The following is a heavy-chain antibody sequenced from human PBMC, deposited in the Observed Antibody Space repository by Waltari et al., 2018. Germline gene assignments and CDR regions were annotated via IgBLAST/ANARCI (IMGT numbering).Heavy chain of an antibody. Sequence: QVQLQESGPGLVKPSETLSLICSVSGGSISTHFWGWIRQPPGKTLEWIGNLYSSGSTNYTPSLTSRVTISLDMSKNQFSLKLRSVSAADTAVYYCARASYGSGSSWFDPWGQGNLVTVSS. J-gene: IGHJ5*02. V-gene: IGHV4-59*11. CDR3: ARASYGSGSSWFDP. CDR2: LYSSGST. CDR1: GGSISTHF. D-gene: IGHD3-10*01.